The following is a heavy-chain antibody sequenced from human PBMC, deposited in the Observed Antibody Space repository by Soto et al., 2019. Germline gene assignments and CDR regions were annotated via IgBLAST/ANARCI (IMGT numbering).Heavy chain of an antibody. CDR1: GFTFTSYW. J-gene: IGHJ6*01. Sequence: EAQLVESGGRLSQPGGSLRLSCAASGFTFTSYWMHWVRQVPGKGLVWVSGIDSYGSETNYADSVKGRFTISRDNAKNTVYLQKNSLRTEDTGVYYCASPVAAAGMHLYFYGLDAWGQGTTVTVSS. D-gene: IGHD6-25*01. CDR2: IDSYGSET. CDR3: ASPVAAAGMHLYFYGLDA. V-gene: IGHV3-74*01.